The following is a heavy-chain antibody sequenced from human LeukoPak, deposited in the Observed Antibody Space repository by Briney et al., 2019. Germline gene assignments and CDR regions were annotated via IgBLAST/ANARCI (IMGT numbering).Heavy chain of an antibody. D-gene: IGHD4-11*01. CDR2: ISAYNGNT. V-gene: IGHV1-18*01. CDR1: GYTFTSYG. Sequence: GASVKVSCKASGYTFTSYGINWVRQAPGQGLEWMGWISAYNGNTNYAQKLQGRVTMTTHTSTSTAYMELRSLRSDDTAVYYCARDPGRSLQTVPYYFDYWGQGTLVTVSS. CDR3: ARDPGRSLQTVPYYFDY. J-gene: IGHJ4*02.